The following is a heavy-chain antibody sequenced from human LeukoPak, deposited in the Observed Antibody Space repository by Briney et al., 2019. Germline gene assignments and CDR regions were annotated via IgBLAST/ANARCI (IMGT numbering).Heavy chain of an antibody. CDR2: ISGSGDNT. V-gene: IGHV3-23*01. CDR3: ARFLLVRGVIDY. J-gene: IGHJ4*02. CDR1: GFTFSSYA. D-gene: IGHD3-10*01. Sequence: GGSLRLSCAASGFTFSSYAMSWVRQAPGKGLGWVSGISGSGDNTYYADSVKGRFTISRDNSKNTLFLQINSLRAEDAAVYYCARFLLVRGVIDYWGQGTLVTVSS.